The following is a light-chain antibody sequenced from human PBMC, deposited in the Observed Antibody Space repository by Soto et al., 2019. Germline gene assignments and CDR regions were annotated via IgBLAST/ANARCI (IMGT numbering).Light chain of an antibody. V-gene: IGKV3-20*01. CDR2: GAS. Sequence: EIVLTQSPGTLSLSPGERATLSCRASQSVSRSSLAWYQQKPGQATRLLIYGASSRATGIPDRCSGSGSGTDFTLTISRLEPEDVAVYYYQQYRSSPPITFGQGTRLEIK. CDR1: QSVSRSS. J-gene: IGKJ5*01. CDR3: QQYRSSPPIT.